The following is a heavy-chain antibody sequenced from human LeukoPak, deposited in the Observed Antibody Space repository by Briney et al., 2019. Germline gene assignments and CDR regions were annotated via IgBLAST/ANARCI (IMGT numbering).Heavy chain of an antibody. CDR3: ARDYSGEWEQLTGWWFDP. J-gene: IGHJ5*02. Sequence: GASVKVSCKASGYTLGTHWMHWVRQAPGQGLEWMGIINPSGDFRSYAQKFQGRITVTRDMSTRTVYMELSDLRPEDTAVYYCARDYSGEWEQLTGWWFDPWGQGTLVIVSS. CDR1: GYTLGTHW. V-gene: IGHV1-46*01. D-gene: IGHD1/OR15-1a*01. CDR2: INPSGDFR.